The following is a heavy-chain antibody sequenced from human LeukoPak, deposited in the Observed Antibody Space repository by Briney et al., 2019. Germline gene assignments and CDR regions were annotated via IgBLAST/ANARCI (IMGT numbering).Heavy chain of an antibody. Sequence: HGESLKISCKGSGYSFTSYWISWVRQMPGKGLEWMGRIDPSDSYSNSNPSFQGHVTISADKAITTAYLRWSSLEASARATYYLSRGPIVRGVKIYYLGQGTLVTVSS. CDR1: GYSFTSYW. CDR3: SRGPIVRGVKIYY. V-gene: IGHV5-10-1*01. J-gene: IGHJ4*02. CDR2: IDPSDSYS. D-gene: IGHD3-10*01.